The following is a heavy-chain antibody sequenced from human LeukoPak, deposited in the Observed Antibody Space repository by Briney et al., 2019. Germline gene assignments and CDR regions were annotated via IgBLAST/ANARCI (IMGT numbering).Heavy chain of an antibody. CDR3: AKLYHGLFDI. D-gene: IGHD2-15*01. J-gene: IGHJ3*02. CDR2: ISYDGSNK. V-gene: IGHV3-30*18. CDR1: GFTFSSYG. Sequence: PGGSLRLSCAASGFTFSSYGMHWVRQAPGKGLEWVAVISYDGSNKYYADSVKGRFTISRDNSKNTLYLQMNSLRAEDTAVYYCAKLYHGLFDIWGQGTMVTVSS.